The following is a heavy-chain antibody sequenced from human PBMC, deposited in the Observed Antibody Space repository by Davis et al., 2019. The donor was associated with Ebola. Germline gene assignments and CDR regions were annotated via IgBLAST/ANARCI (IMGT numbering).Heavy chain of an antibody. CDR2: IIPIFGTA. J-gene: IGHJ4*02. D-gene: IGHD3-22*01. CDR3: AAYDSSGYYPDY. V-gene: IGHV1-69*13. Sequence: SVKVSCKASGYTFKNSAISWVRQAPGQGLEWMGGIIPIFGTANYAQKFQGRVTITADESTSTAYMELSSLRSEDTAVYYCAAYDSSGYYPDYWGQGTLVTVSS. CDR1: GYTFKNSA.